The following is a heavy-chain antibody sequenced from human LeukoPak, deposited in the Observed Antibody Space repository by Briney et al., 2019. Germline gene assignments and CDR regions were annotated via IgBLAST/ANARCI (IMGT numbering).Heavy chain of an antibody. V-gene: IGHV7-4-1*02. CDR1: XXXXXXSX. J-gene: IGHJ4*02. D-gene: IGHD6-19*01. Sequence: VXXSCKAXXXXXXXSXLNXXRXAXGXXLXXXXWINTNTGNPTYAQGFTGRFVFSLDTSVSTAYLQISSLKAEDTAVYYCATDLKKGDSGCFDYWGQGTLVTVSS. CDR2: INTNTGNP. CDR3: ATDLKKGDSGCFDY.